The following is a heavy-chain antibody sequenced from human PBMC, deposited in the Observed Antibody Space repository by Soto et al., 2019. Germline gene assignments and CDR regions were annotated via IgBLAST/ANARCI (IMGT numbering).Heavy chain of an antibody. CDR2: IIPIRGIT. CDR3: ANTATVTPGNAFDS. CDR1: GGTFSSYT. D-gene: IGHD4-17*01. J-gene: IGHJ3*02. Sequence: SVNVSCKASGGTFSSYTISWVRQAPGQGLEWMGRIIPIRGITNYAQKCQGRVTITADKSTSTAYMELSSLRSEDTAVYYCANTATVTPGNAFDSWGQGTMVTVSS. V-gene: IGHV1-69*02.